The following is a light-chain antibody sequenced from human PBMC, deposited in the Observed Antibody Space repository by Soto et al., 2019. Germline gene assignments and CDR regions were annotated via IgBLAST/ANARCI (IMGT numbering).Light chain of an antibody. CDR1: QSVSNNY. V-gene: IGKV3-20*01. CDR2: GAS. Sequence: EIVLTQSPGTLSLSPGERATLSCRASQSVSNNYLAWYQQKPGQAPRLLIYGASNRATGIPDRFSGSGSGTDFTLTISRLEPEDFAVYSCQQYGTSQITFGQGTRLEIK. J-gene: IGKJ5*01. CDR3: QQYGTSQIT.